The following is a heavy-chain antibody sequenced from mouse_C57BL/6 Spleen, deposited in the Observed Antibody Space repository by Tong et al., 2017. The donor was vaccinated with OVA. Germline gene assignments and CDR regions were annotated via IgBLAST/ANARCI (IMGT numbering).Heavy chain of an antibody. D-gene: IGHD1-1*01. Sequence: VQLQESGAELARPGASVKLSCKASGYTFPSYGISWVKQRPGQGLEWIGEIYPRSGNTYYHEKFKGKDTLTADKSSSTAYMELRSLTSEDSAVDFWARGGYYGSSYGAYWGQGTLVTVSA. CDR2: IYPRSGNT. CDR1: GYTFPSYG. CDR3: ARGGYYGSSYGAY. J-gene: IGHJ3*01. V-gene: IGHV1-81*01.